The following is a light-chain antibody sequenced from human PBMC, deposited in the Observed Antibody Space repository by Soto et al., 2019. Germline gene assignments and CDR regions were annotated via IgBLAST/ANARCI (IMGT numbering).Light chain of an antibody. J-gene: IGLJ2*01. Sequence: SVLTQPRSVSGSPGQSVTISCTGTSSDVGAYNYVSWYQQHPGKAPQVVIYDVTKRPSGVPDRFSGSKSDNTASLTISGLQAEDEADYYCCSYAGSDTLLFGGGTKVTVL. CDR2: DVT. V-gene: IGLV2-11*01. CDR3: CSYAGSDTLL. CDR1: SSDVGAYNY.